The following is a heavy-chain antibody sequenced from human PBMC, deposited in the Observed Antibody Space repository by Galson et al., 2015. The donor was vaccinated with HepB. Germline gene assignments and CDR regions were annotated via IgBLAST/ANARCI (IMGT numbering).Heavy chain of an antibody. D-gene: IGHD3-3*01. CDR2: IYPGGSDT. CDR1: GYNFADYW. Sequence: QSGAEVKKPGESLKISCKVSGYNFADYWIGWVRQVPGKGLEWMGIIYPGGSDTRYSPSFQGQVTISVDKSISTAYLQWTSLEASDTAMYYCARQRFFDYWGQGTLVTVSS. J-gene: IGHJ4*02. V-gene: IGHV5-51*01. CDR3: ARQRFFDY.